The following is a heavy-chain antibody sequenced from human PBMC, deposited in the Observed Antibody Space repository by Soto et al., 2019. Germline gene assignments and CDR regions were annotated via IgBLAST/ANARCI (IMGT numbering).Heavy chain of an antibody. J-gene: IGHJ4*02. CDR2: IYYSGTT. V-gene: IGHV4-39*01. CDR1: GGSIKVGGYY. Sequence: SETMSLTCTVSGGSIKVGGYYWGWLRQPPGKGLEWLATIYYSGTTYYNPSLKSRLTISLDTSRNLFSLDLTSVTAADTAFYYCAKLAYSDYNTWGQGTLVTVSS. D-gene: IGHD5-12*01. CDR3: AKLAYSDYNT.